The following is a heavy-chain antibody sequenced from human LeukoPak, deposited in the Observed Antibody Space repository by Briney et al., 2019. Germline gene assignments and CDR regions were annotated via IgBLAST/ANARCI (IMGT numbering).Heavy chain of an antibody. CDR3: ATTDGRDGNSGY. CDR1: GVSFKSYH. CDR2: VNHSGYT. Sequence: SETLSLTCAVDGVSFKSYHWSWIRQPPGKGLECIGEVNHSGYTTYNPSLKGRLAISVDTSKKQVFLNVMSVSAADTAVYFCATTDGRDGNSGYWGQGTLVIVSS. J-gene: IGHJ4*02. D-gene: IGHD1-26*01. V-gene: IGHV4-34*01.